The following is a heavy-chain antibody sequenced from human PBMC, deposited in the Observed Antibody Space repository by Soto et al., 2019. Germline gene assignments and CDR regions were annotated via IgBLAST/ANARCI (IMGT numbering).Heavy chain of an antibody. J-gene: IGHJ5*02. CDR1: GYSFNSYG. V-gene: IGHV1-18*01. CDR2: ISASSGNT. Sequence: QAQLMQSGPEVKNPGASVKVSCKASGYSFNSYGISWVRQAPGKGLEWMGWISASSGNTSYAQDLQGRLTMTTDTSPSTAYLELRSLTSDDTAVYYCARETKFYGFWSGYYRFDTWGQGTLVSVSS. CDR3: ARETKFYGFWSGYYRFDT. D-gene: IGHD3-3*01.